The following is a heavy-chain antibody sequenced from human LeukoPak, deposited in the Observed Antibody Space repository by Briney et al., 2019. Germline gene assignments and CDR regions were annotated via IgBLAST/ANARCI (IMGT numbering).Heavy chain of an antibody. CDR1: GFTFSSYG. Sequence: GGSLRLSCAASGFTFSSYGMHWVRQAPGKGLEWVAVIWYDGSNKYYADSVKGRFTISRDNSKNTLYLQMNSLRAEDTAVYYCATVSRWWLEYYLDYWGQGTLVTVSS. CDR2: IWYDGSNK. V-gene: IGHV3-33*01. J-gene: IGHJ4*02. D-gene: IGHD6-13*01. CDR3: ATVSRWWLEYYLDY.